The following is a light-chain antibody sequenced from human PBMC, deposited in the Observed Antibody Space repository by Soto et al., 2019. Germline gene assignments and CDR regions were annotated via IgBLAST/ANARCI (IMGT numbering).Light chain of an antibody. CDR3: QQTNSFPLT. Sequence: DIQMTQSPSSLSASVGDRVTITCRASQSIGSYLNWYRQKPGKAPELLIYAASHLQSGVPSRFSGSGSGTDFTLTISSLQPEDFATYYCQQTNSFPLTFGGGTRLEIK. CDR2: AAS. J-gene: IGKJ5*01. V-gene: IGKV1-39*01. CDR1: QSIGSY.